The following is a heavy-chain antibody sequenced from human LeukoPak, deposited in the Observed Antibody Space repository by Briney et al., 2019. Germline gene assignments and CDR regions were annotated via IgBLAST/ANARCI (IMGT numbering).Heavy chain of an antibody. D-gene: IGHD3-22*01. CDR3: AKARHYYDSSGSFDY. CDR1: GFTFSSYA. Sequence: GGSLRLSCAASGFTFSSYAMSWVPQAPGKGLEWVSAISGSGGSTYYADSVKGRFTISRDNSKNTLYLQMNSLRAEDTAVYYCAKARHYYDSSGSFDYWGQGTLVTVSS. J-gene: IGHJ4*02. CDR2: ISGSGGST. V-gene: IGHV3-23*01.